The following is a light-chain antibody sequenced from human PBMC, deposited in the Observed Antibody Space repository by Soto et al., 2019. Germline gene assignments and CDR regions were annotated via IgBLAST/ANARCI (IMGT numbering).Light chain of an antibody. CDR2: EVS. CDR1: SSDVGAYNY. J-gene: IGLJ3*02. Sequence: QSALTQPASVSGSPGQSITISFTGTSSDVGAYNYVSWYQQHPGKAPKLMIYEVSNRPSGVSNRFSGSKSGNTASLTISGLQAEDEADYYCSSYTSSSTLWVFGGGTKLTVL. CDR3: SSYTSSSTLWV. V-gene: IGLV2-14*01.